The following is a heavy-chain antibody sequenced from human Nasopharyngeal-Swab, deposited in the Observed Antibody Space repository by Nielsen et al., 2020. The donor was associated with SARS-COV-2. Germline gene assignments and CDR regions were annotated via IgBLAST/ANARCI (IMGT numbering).Heavy chain of an antibody. D-gene: IGHD1-26*01. Sequence: GESLKISCAASGFTFSSYAMSWVRQAPGKGLEWVSAFSGSGGSTYYADSVKGRFTISRDNSKNTLYLQMNSLRAEDTAVYYCAKDKWELLTWGYYYYYGMDVWGQGTTVTVSS. CDR3: AKDKWELLTWGYYYYYGMDV. V-gene: IGHV3-23*01. CDR2: FSGSGGST. J-gene: IGHJ6*02. CDR1: GFTFSSYA.